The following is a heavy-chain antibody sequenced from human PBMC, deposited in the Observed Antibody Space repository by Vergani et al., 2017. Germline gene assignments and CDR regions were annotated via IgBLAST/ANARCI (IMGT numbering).Heavy chain of an antibody. CDR2: IASSDTTV. CDR1: GFFFSDYY. V-gene: IGHV3-11*04. Sequence: QVQLVESGGGLVKPGGSLRLSCTASGFFFSDYYMSWLRQAPGKGLEWISYIASSDTTVYYADSVKGRFTISRDNAKNSLYLQMNSLRAEDTAVYYCARAPDGESCSSTSCYPIYYYYYMDVWGKGTTVTVSS. J-gene: IGHJ6*03. D-gene: IGHD2-2*01. CDR3: ARAPDGESCSSTSCYPIYYYYYMDV.